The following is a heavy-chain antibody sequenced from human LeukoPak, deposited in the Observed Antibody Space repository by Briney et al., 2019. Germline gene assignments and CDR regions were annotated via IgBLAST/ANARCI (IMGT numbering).Heavy chain of an antibody. V-gene: IGHV3-74*01. D-gene: IGHD3-22*01. CDR2: INSDGSRT. Sequence: GGSLGLSCAASGFSFSSYWMHWVRQAPGKGLVWVSRINSDGSRTSYADSVKGRFTISRDNAKNTLYVQMNSLRAEDTAVYYCASYYYDSSGYYHDAFDIWGQGTMVTVSS. CDR1: GFSFSSYW. J-gene: IGHJ3*02. CDR3: ASYYYDSSGYYHDAFDI.